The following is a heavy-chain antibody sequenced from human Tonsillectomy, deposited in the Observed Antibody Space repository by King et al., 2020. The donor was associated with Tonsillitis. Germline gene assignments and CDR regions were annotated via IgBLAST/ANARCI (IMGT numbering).Heavy chain of an antibody. V-gene: IGHV2-5*02. CDR2: IYWDDDK. J-gene: IGHJ4*02. CDR1: GLSLSTSGVG. Sequence: TLKESGPTLVKPPQTLTLTCTFSGLSLSTSGVGVGWIRQPPGKALEWLALIYWDDDKRYSPSLKSRLTITKDTSKNQVVLTMTNMDPVDTATYYCAHRSSSGYPDYWGQGTLVTVSS. D-gene: IGHD3-22*01. CDR3: AHRSSSGYPDY.